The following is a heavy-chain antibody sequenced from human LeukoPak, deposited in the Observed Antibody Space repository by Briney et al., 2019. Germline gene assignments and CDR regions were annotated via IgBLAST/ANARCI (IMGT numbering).Heavy chain of an antibody. D-gene: IGHD3-22*01. Sequence: SQTLSLTCTVSGGSISSGDYYWSWIRQPPGKGLEWIGYIYYSGSTYYNPSLKSRVTISMDTSKNQFSLKLSSVTAADTAVYYCARRYYYDSSGYLYYFDYWGQGTLVTVSS. CDR2: IYYSGST. CDR3: ARRYYYDSSGYLYYFDY. CDR1: GGSISSGDYY. J-gene: IGHJ4*02. V-gene: IGHV4-30-4*01.